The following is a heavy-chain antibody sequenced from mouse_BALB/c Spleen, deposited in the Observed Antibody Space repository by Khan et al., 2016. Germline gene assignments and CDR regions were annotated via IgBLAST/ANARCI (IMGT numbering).Heavy chain of an antibody. J-gene: IGHJ2*01. V-gene: IGHV1-61*01. CDR3: ARGLVLDY. D-gene: IGHD4-1*01. Sequence: QVQLQQPGAELVRPGASVKLSCKASDYTFTSYWMNWVKQRPGQGLEWIGMIDPSDSETHYNHMFKDKATLNVDKYSSTAYMQHSSMTSEDSAVKYWARGLVLDYWGQGTTLTVSS. CDR1: DYTFTSYW. CDR2: IDPSDSET.